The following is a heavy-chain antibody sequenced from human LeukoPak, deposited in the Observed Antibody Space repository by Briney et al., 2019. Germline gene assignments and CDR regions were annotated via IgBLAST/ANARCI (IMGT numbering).Heavy chain of an antibody. CDR1: GFTFSDYY. J-gene: IGHJ1*01. Sequence: GGSLRLSCAASGFTFSDYYMSWIRQAPGKGLEWVSYISSSSTYTNYADSVKGRFTISRDNAKNSLYLQMNSLRAEDTAVYYCARDPVSSSWSGYFQHWGQGTLVSVSS. V-gene: IGHV3-11*05. D-gene: IGHD6-13*01. CDR2: ISSSSTYT. CDR3: ARDPVSSSWSGYFQH.